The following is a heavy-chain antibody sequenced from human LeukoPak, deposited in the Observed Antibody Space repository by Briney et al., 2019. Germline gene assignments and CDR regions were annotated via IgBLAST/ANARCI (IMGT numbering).Heavy chain of an antibody. CDR3: ARALHCSSTSCYWFDP. CDR2: IYYSGST. CDR1: GGSISSYY. Sequence: SETLSLTCTVSGGSISSYYWSWLRQPQGKGLEWIGCIYYSGSTNYNPSLKSRVTISVDTSKNQFSLKLSSVTAADTAVYYCARALHCSSTSCYWFDPWGQGTLVTVSS. D-gene: IGHD2-2*01. J-gene: IGHJ5*02. V-gene: IGHV4-59*01.